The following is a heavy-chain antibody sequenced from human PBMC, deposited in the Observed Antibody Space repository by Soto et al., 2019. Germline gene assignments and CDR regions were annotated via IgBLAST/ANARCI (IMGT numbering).Heavy chain of an antibody. CDR2: ISYVGSNK. CDR3: AREVGKVEPGSVGGMDV. D-gene: IGHD1-26*01. Sequence: QVQLVESGGGVVQPGRSLRLSCAASGFTFSNFAMHWVRQAPGKGLEWVAYISYVGSNKNYADSVKCRFTISRDNSKNTLFLQMNSLRGEDTAVYFCAREVGKVEPGSVGGMDVWGQGTTVTVSS. V-gene: IGHV3-30-3*01. CDR1: GFTFSNFA. J-gene: IGHJ6*02.